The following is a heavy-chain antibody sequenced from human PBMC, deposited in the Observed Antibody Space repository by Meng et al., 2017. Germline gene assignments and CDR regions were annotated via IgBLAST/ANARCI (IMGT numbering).Heavy chain of an antibody. D-gene: IGHD6-13*01. J-gene: IGHJ6*02. CDR3: ARRSQGLGYSSSWMYYYYYGMDV. CDR2: ISAYNGNT. Sequence: ASVKVSCKASGYTFTSYGISWVRQAPGRGLEWMGWISAYNGNTNYAQKLQGRVTMTTDTSTSTAYMELRSLRSDDTAVYHCARRSQGLGYSSSWMYYYYYGMDVWGQGTTVTVSS. V-gene: IGHV1-18*01. CDR1: GYTFTSYG.